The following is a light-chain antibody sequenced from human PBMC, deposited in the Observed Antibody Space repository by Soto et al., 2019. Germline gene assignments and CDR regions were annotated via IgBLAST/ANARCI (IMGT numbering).Light chain of an antibody. CDR3: QQYNGSPPWT. J-gene: IGKJ1*01. CDR1: QTISSR. Sequence: DIQMTQSPSSLSASVGDRVTITCRASQTISSRLAWYQQKPGQAPKLLIYKATNLQTGVASRFSGSGSGTEFSLTISSLQPDDFAVYYCQQYNGSPPWTFGQGTRVEIK. V-gene: IGKV1-5*03. CDR2: KAT.